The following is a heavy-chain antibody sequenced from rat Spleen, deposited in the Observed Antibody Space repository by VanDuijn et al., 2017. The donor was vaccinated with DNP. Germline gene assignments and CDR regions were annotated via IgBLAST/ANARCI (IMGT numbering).Heavy chain of an antibody. CDR3: TSNPHIRTAAPFDY. J-gene: IGHJ2*01. CDR2: LTNTGDST. Sequence: EVQLVESGGGPVQPGRSLKLSCIASGFIFNNHWMTWIRQAPGKGLEWVASLTNTGDSTYYSDSVKGRFSISRDNAKSTLYLQVNSLRSEDTATYYCTSNPHIRTAAPFDYWGQGVMVTVSS. V-gene: IGHV5-31*01. CDR1: GFIFNNHW. D-gene: IGHD3-8*01.